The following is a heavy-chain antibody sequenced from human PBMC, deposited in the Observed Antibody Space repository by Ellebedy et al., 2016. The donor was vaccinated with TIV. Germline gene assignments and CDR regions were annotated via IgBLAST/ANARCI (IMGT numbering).Heavy chain of an antibody. J-gene: IGHJ3*02. D-gene: IGHD2-15*01. V-gene: IGHV4-59*01. Sequence: MLSETLSLTCTVSGGPISPYYWSWIRQPPGKGLEWIGYISYSGSTNYNPSLQSRLTISVDTSKNQFSLNLTSVTAADTAVYYCARVVWQLPVSYAFDIWGQGTMVTVSS. CDR1: GGPISPYY. CDR3: ARVVWQLPVSYAFDI. CDR2: ISYSGST.